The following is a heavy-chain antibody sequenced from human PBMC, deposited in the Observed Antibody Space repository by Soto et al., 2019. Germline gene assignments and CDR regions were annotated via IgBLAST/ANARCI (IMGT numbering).Heavy chain of an antibody. D-gene: IGHD6-13*01. CDR2: VYNSGST. CDR1: GGSISSNY. CDR3: ARYRREAVAGYTLDN. V-gene: IGHV4-59*01. Sequence: SETLSLTCTVSGGSISSNYWTWIRQPPGKGLEWIGYVYNSGSTNYNPSLKSRVTISEDTSKSQFSLKVNSMTAADTAAYYCARYRREAVAGYTLDNWGQGILVTVSS. J-gene: IGHJ4*02.